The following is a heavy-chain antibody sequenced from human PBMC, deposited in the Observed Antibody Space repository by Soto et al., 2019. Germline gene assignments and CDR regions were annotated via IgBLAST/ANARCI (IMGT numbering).Heavy chain of an antibody. CDR1: GFTFSSYA. CDR2: VSGSGGST. Sequence: EVQLLESGGGLVQPGGSLRLSCAASGFTFSSYAMRWVRQAPGKGLEWVSAVSGSGGSTYYAYSVKGRFTISRDNSKNTLYLQMSSLGAEDTAVYYCARGGPGTCFDYWGQGTLVTVSS. CDR3: ARGGPGTCFDY. V-gene: IGHV3-23*01. J-gene: IGHJ4*02. D-gene: IGHD6-13*01.